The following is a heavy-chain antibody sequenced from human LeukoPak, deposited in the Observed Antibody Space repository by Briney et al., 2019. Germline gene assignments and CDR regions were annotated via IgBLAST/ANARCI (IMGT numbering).Heavy chain of an antibody. Sequence: GGSLRLSCAASGFTFSSYSMNWVCQAPGKGLEWVSSISSSSSYIYYADSVKGRFTISRDNAKNSLYLQMNSLRAEDTAVYYCARDEHDYGDYGYYYYYGMDVWGQGTTVTVSS. CDR3: ARDEHDYGDYGYYYYYGMDV. V-gene: IGHV3-21*01. CDR2: ISSSSSYI. D-gene: IGHD4-17*01. CDR1: GFTFSSYS. J-gene: IGHJ6*02.